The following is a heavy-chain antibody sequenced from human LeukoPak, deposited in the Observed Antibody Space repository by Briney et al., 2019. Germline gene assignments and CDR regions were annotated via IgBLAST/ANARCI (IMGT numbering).Heavy chain of an antibody. Sequence: SETLSLTCAVSGYSISSGFYWGWIRHPPGKGMQCIWYVFYRGTSNHNPSLENRVTMSVDTSKNQFSLELSFVTAADTAVYYCARHVLRYFDWLFQDTPKVDYWGQGTLVTVSS. CDR1: GYSISSGFY. J-gene: IGHJ4*02. V-gene: IGHV4-38-2*01. CDR2: VFYRGTS. D-gene: IGHD3-9*01. CDR3: ARHVLRYFDWLFQDTPKVDY.